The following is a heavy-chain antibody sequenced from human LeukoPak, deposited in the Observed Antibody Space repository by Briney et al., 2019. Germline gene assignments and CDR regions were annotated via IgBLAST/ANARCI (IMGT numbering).Heavy chain of an antibody. CDR2: IKQDGSEK. V-gene: IGHV3-7*01. D-gene: IGHD5-12*01. CDR1: GFTFSSYW. J-gene: IGHJ5*02. Sequence: GGSLRLSCAASGFTFSSYWMSWVRQAPGKGLEWVANIKQDGSEKYYVDSVKGRFTISRDNAKSSLYLQMNSLRAEDTAVYYCARDQRLRWDWFDPWGQGTLVTVSS. CDR3: ARDQRLRWDWFDP.